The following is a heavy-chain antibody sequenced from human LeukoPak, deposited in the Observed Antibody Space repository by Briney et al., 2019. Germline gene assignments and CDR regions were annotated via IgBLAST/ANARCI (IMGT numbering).Heavy chain of an antibody. CDR2: INPNSGGT. Sequence: ASVKVSCKASGYTFTGYYMHWVRQAPGQGLEWMGWINPNSGGTNYAQKFQGRVTMTRDTSISTAYMELSRLRSADTAVYYCARVAMDSSGYSVFDYWGQGNPGHRLL. V-gene: IGHV1-2*02. J-gene: IGHJ4*02. CDR1: GYTFTGYY. CDR3: ARVAMDSSGYSVFDY. D-gene: IGHD3-22*01.